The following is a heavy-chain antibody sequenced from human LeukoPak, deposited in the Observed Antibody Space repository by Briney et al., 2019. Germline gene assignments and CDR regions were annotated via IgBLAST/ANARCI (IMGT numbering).Heavy chain of an antibody. CDR3: ASTDIFTGTTFDY. V-gene: IGHV4-59*01. CDR2: IYYSGST. J-gene: IGHJ4*02. Sequence: KPTETLSLTCTVSGGSISSYYWSWVRQPPGKGLEWVGYIYYSGSTNYNASLMSRVTISVDTPKNQFSLKLSSVTAADSALYYCASTDIFTGTTFDYWGQGTLATVSS. CDR1: GGSISSYY. D-gene: IGHD3-9*01.